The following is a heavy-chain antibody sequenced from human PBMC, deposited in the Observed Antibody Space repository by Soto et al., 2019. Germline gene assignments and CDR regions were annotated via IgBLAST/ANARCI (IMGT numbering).Heavy chain of an antibody. Sequence: ASVKVSCKSSGYTFSTYGIHCVRQAPGQRLEWMGWINAGNGNTKYSQKFQGRVTITRDTSASTAYMELSSLRSEDTAVYYCARSIVVVTALDYWGQGTLVTVS. CDR2: INAGNGNT. CDR3: ARSIVVVTALDY. CDR1: GYTFSTYG. D-gene: IGHD2-21*02. V-gene: IGHV1-3*01. J-gene: IGHJ4*02.